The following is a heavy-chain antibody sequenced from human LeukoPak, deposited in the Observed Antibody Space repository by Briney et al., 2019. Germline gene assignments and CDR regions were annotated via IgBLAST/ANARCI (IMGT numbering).Heavy chain of an antibody. D-gene: IGHD3-3*01. J-gene: IGHJ4*02. V-gene: IGHV3-11*01. CDR2: ISSGGSTI. CDR3: ARGFLSPDY. Sequence: GGSLRLSCAASGFTFSDYDMIWARQAPGKGLEWVSSISSGGSTIYYADSVKGRFTISRDNAKNSLCLQMNSLRAEDTALYFCARGFLSPDYWGQGTLVTVSS. CDR1: GFTFSDYD.